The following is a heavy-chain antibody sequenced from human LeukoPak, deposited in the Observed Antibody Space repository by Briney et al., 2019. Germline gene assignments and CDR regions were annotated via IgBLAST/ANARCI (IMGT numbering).Heavy chain of an antibody. D-gene: IGHD3-10*01. CDR2: TYYGGST. V-gene: IGHV4-59*01. Sequence: SEPLSLTCTVSGGSIRSYYWSWIRQPPGKGLEWIGFTYYGGSTNYNPSLKSRVTISVDTSKNQFSLKLTSVTAADTAVYYCARIPFYYGSGDNWFDPWGEGTLVTVSS. CDR1: GGSIRSYY. J-gene: IGHJ5*02. CDR3: ARIPFYYGSGDNWFDP.